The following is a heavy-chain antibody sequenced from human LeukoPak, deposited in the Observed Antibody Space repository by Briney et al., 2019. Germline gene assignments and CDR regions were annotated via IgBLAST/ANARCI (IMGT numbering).Heavy chain of an antibody. D-gene: IGHD1-1*01. Sequence: GGSLRPSHAASGLTFSKYWISWVRPAPGQGLEWVAGIKEDGREHDYVDAARGRFTLSRDNAKYSLYLQMNSLRAEDTAVYYCATYTNWVAGDVWGQGTSVSVSS. CDR2: IKEDGREH. CDR3: ATYTNWVAGDV. V-gene: IGHV3-7*01. CDR1: GLTFSKYW. J-gene: IGHJ6*02.